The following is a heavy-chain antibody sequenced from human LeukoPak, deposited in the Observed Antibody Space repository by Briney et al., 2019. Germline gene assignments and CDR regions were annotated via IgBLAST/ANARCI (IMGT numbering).Heavy chain of an antibody. CDR2: INTDGSST. Sequence: QPGGSLRLSCAASGFTFSSYWMHWVRQAPGKGLVWVSRINTDGSSTSYADSVKGRFTISRDNAKNTLYLQMNSLRAEDTAVYYCARTEWRDAFDIWGQGTMVTVSS. J-gene: IGHJ3*02. D-gene: IGHD3-3*01. V-gene: IGHV3-74*01. CDR3: ARTEWRDAFDI. CDR1: GFTFSSYW.